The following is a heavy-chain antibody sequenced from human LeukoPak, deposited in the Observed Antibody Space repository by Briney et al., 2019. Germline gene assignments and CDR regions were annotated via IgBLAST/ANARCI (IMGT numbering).Heavy chain of an antibody. Sequence: ETLSLTCTVSGGSISSYYWSWIRQPPGKGLEWVSVIYSGGSTYYADSVKGRFTISRDNSKNTLYLQMNSLRAEDTAVYYCARGDYSKPFDYWGQGTLVTVSS. CDR1: GGSISSYY. V-gene: IGHV3-53*01. D-gene: IGHD3-10*01. J-gene: IGHJ4*02. CDR2: IYSGGST. CDR3: ARGDYSKPFDY.